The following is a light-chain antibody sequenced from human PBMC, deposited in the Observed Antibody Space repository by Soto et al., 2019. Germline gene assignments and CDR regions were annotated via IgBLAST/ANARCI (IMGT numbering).Light chain of an antibody. J-gene: IGKJ1*01. Sequence: EIVMTQSPATLSVSPGERATLSCRPSQSVSSNLAWYQQKPGQAPRLLIYGASTRATGIPARFSGSGSGTEFTLTISSLQSEDFAVYYCQQYNNWPPVTFGQGTKVDIK. CDR3: QQYNNWPPVT. V-gene: IGKV3-15*01. CDR2: GAS. CDR1: QSVSSN.